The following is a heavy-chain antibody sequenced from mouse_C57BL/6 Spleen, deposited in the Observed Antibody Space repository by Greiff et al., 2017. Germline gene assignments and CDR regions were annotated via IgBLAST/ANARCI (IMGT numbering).Heavy chain of an antibody. V-gene: IGHV1-18*01. CDR3: ARSTTVVATPYYFDY. CDR1: GYTFTDYN. Sequence: EVQLQESGPELVKPGASVKIPCKASGYTFTDYNMDWVKQSHGKSLEWIGDINPNNGGTIYNQKFKGKATLTVDKSSSTAYMELRSLTSEDTAVYYCARSTTVVATPYYFDYWGQGTTRTVSS. CDR2: INPNNGGT. D-gene: IGHD1-1*01. J-gene: IGHJ2*01.